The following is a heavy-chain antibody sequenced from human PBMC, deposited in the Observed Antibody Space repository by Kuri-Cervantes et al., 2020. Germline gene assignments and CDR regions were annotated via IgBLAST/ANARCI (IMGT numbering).Heavy chain of an antibody. CDR2: ISVSGGST. V-gene: IGHV3-23*01. D-gene: IGHD6-19*01. Sequence: GESLKISCAASGFTFSSYAMSWVRQAPGKGLEWVSVISVSGGSTYYADSVKGRFTISRDNSKNTLYLQMSSLRAEDTAVYYCAKGLYSGSGWYPGRYYFDSWGQGALVTVSS. CDR3: AKGLYSGSGWYPGRYYFDS. CDR1: GFTFSSYA. J-gene: IGHJ4*02.